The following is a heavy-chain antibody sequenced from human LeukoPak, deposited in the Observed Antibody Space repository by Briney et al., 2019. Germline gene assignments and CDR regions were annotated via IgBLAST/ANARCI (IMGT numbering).Heavy chain of an antibody. CDR3: ARARDVMMGHGYYDYVLAV. CDR1: GFTFDDYG. V-gene: IGHV3-9*01. J-gene: IGHJ6*02. Sequence: GRSLRLSCAASGFTFDDYGFHWVRQAPGKGLEWVSGISRNGYSIGNADSVKGRFTISRDKAKSSLYLQMNSLRVEDTALYFWARARDVMMGHGYYDYVLAVWGQGTRSPSP. D-gene: IGHD2/OR15-2a*01. CDR2: ISRNGYSI.